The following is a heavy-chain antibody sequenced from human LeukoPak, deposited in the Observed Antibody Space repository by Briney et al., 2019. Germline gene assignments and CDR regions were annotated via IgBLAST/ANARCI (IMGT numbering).Heavy chain of an antibody. CDR2: ISSSSSTI. Sequence: GGSLRLSCAASGFTFSSYSMNWVRQAPGKGLEWVSYISSSSSTIYYADSVKGRFTISRDNAKNSLYLQMNSLRAEDTAVYYCASERYCSGGSCYPLFWWGQGTLVTVSS. J-gene: IGHJ4*02. D-gene: IGHD2-15*01. V-gene: IGHV3-48*01. CDR3: ASERYCSGGSCYPLFW. CDR1: GFTFSSYS.